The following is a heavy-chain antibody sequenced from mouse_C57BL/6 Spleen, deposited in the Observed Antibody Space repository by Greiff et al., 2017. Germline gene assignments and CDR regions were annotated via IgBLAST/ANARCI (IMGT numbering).Heavy chain of an antibody. CDR1: GYTFTDYE. CDR2: IDPETGGT. V-gene: IGHV1-15*01. J-gene: IGHJ3*01. CDR3: TREGDYYGSRFAY. D-gene: IGHD1-1*01. Sequence: VQLQQSGAELVRPGASVTLSCKASGYTFTDYEMHWVKQTPVHGLEWIGAIDPETGGTAYNQKFKGKAILTADKSSSTAYMELRRLTSEDSAVYYSTREGDYYGSRFAYWGQGTLVTVSA.